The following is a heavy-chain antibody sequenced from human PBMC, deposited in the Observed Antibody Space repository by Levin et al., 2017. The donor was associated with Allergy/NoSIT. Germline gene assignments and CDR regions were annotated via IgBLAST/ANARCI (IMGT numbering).Heavy chain of an antibody. D-gene: IGHD2-15*01. CDR1: GFTFSDYY. CDR2: ISSSGSTI. Sequence: GGSLRLSCAASGFTFSDYYMSWIRQAPGKGLEWVSYISSSGSTIYYADSVKGRFTISRDNSKNSLYLQMNSLRAEDTALYYCAKGSCSGGSCYATLQVDYGMDVWGQGTTVTVSS. CDR3: AKGSCSGGSCYATLQVDYGMDV. V-gene: IGHV3-11*01. J-gene: IGHJ6*02.